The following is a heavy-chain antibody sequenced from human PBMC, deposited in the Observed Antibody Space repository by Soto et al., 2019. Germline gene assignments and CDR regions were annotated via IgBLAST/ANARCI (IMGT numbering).Heavy chain of an antibody. J-gene: IGHJ6*02. D-gene: IGHD2-2*02. Sequence: PGASVKVSCKASGGTFSSYAISWVRQAPGQGLEWMGGIIPIFGTANYAQKFQGRVTITADKSTSTAYMELSSLRSEDTAVYYCARSGGTSRYTHYYYGMDVWGQGTTLTVSS. V-gene: IGHV1-69*06. CDR1: GGTFSSYA. CDR3: ARSGGTSRYTHYYYGMDV. CDR2: IIPIFGTA.